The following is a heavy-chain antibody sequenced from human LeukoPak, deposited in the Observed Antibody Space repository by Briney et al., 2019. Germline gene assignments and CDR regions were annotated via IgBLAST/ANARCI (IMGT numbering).Heavy chain of an antibody. V-gene: IGHV3-7*01. CDR3: AREGRESAGFDY. CDR1: GFTFSNYW. Sequence: GGSLRLSCVASGFTFSNYWMSWVRQAPGKGLEWVANIKQDGSEKYYVDSVKGRFTISRDNAKNSLYPQTNSLRGEDTAVYHCAREGRESAGFDYWGQGTLVTVSS. J-gene: IGHJ4*02. D-gene: IGHD6-13*01. CDR2: IKQDGSEK.